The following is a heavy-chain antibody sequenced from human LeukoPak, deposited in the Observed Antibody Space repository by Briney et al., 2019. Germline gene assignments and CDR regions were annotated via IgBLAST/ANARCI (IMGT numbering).Heavy chain of an antibody. D-gene: IGHD3-16*02. Sequence: SGTLSLTCAVSGGSTSSSNWWSWVRQPPGKGLEWIGEIYHSGSTNYNPSLKSRVTISVDKSKNQFSLKLSSVTAADTAVYYCARIKDDYVWGSYRYHFDYWGQGTLVTVSS. CDR2: IYHSGST. CDR3: ARIKDDYVWGSYRYHFDY. J-gene: IGHJ4*02. V-gene: IGHV4-4*02. CDR1: GGSTSSSNW.